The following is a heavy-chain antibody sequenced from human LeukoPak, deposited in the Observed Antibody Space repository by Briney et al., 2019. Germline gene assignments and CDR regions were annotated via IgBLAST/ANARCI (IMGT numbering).Heavy chain of an antibody. CDR3: ARAGGVKTAALDLDY. Sequence: SETLSLTCTVSGGSISSSSYYWSWIRQPPGKGLEWIGNIYYSGSANHNPSLKSRVTISRDTSKNQFSLKLTSVTTADTAVYYCARAGGVKTAALDLDYWGQGTLVTVSS. V-gene: IGHV4-61*01. D-gene: IGHD6-25*01. J-gene: IGHJ4*02. CDR1: GGSISSSSYY. CDR2: IYYSGSA.